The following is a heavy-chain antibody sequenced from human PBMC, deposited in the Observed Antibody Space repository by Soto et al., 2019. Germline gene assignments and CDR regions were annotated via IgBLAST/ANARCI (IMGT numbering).Heavy chain of an antibody. D-gene: IGHD2-2*01. CDR1: GFTVSSNY. J-gene: IGHJ3*02. CDR3: ARDLPPDIVVVPAALGHAFDI. Sequence: EVQLVASGGGLVQPGGSLRLSCAASGFTVSSNYMSWVRQAPGKGLEWVSVIYSGGSTYYADSVKGRFTISRDNSKNTLYLQMNSLRAEDTAVYYCARDLPPDIVVVPAALGHAFDIWGQGTMVTVSS. V-gene: IGHV3-66*01. CDR2: IYSGGST.